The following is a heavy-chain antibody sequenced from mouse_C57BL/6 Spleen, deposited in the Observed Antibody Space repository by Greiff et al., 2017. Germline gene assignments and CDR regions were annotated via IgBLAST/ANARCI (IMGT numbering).Heavy chain of an antibody. CDR1: GYTFTSYW. CDR2: INPSNGGT. CDR3: ANGNYYGGFAY. V-gene: IGHV1-53*01. Sequence: VQLQQSGTELVKPGASVKLSCKASGYTFTSYWMHWVKQRPGQGLEWIGNINPSNGGTNYNEKFKSKDTLTVDKSSSTAYMQLSSLTSEDSAVXYCANGNYYGGFAYWGQGTLVTVSA. D-gene: IGHD1-1*01. J-gene: IGHJ3*01.